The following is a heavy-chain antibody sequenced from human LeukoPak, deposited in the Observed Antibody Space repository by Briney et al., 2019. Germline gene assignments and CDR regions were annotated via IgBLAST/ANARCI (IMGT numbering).Heavy chain of an antibody. CDR1: GFTFSSYG. J-gene: IGHJ6*03. CDR3: ARDEPTSLRYFDYYYYMDV. V-gene: IGHV3-7*01. CDR2: IKQDGSEK. Sequence: GGSLRLSCAASGFTFSSYGMHWVRQAPGKGLEWVANIKQDGSEKYYVDSVKGRFTISRDNAKNSLYLQMNSLRAEDTAVYYCARDEPTSLRYFDYYYYMDVWGKGTTVTVSS. D-gene: IGHD3-9*01.